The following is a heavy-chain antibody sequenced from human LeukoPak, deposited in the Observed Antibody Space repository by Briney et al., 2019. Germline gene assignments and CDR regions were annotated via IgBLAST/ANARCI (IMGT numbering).Heavy chain of an antibody. V-gene: IGHV3-48*01. CDR3: ARDGGSSWYGAFDI. CDR2: ISSSSSTM. Sequence: SGRSLRLSCAASGFTFDDYSMNWVRQAPGKGLEWVSFISSSSSTMYYADSVKGRFTISRDNAKNSVYLQMNSLRAEDTAVYYCARDGGSSWYGAFDIWGQGTMVTVSS. J-gene: IGHJ3*02. D-gene: IGHD6-13*01. CDR1: GFTFDDYS.